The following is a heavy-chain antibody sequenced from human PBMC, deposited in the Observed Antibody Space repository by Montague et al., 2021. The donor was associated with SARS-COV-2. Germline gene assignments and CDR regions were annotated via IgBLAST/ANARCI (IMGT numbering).Heavy chain of an antibody. CDR3: ASASCGGDCYVFDI. CDR2: IYNSGAT. Sequence: TLSLTCTVSGGSISNGDYFWNWIRQLPGKGLEWIGYIYNSGATYYNPSLKSRVAISVDTSKNHFSLNLNSLTAADTAIYYCASASCGGDCYVFDIWGRGTMVTVSS. D-gene: IGHD2-21*02. CDR1: GGSISNGDYF. V-gene: IGHV4-31*03. J-gene: IGHJ3*02.